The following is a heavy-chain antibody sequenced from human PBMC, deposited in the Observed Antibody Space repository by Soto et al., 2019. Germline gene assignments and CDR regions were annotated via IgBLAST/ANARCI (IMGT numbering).Heavy chain of an antibody. Sequence: GGSLRLSCVASGFSFSSYWMTWVRQAPGKGLEWVANMNQDGSEKYFVDSVKGRFTISRDNAENSLSLQINSLKAEDTAVYYCARRVQILGPHYYFDYWGQGALVTVSS. D-gene: IGHD2-15*01. CDR1: GFSFSSYW. CDR3: ARRVQILGPHYYFDY. V-gene: IGHV3-7*01. J-gene: IGHJ4*02. CDR2: MNQDGSEK.